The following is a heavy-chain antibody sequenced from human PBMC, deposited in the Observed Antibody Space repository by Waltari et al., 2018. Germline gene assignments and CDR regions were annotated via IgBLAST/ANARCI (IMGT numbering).Heavy chain of an antibody. CDR3: ARGPRSSGWYANY. J-gene: IGHJ4*02. CDR2: IKQDGSEK. D-gene: IGHD6-19*01. Sequence: EVQLVESGGGLVQPGGSLRLACAASGFTFSSYWISWVRQAPGKGLEWVANIKQDGSEKYYVDSVKGRFTISRDNAKNSLYLQMNSLRAEDTAVYYCARGPRSSGWYANYWGQGTLVTVSS. CDR1: GFTFSSYW. V-gene: IGHV3-7*01.